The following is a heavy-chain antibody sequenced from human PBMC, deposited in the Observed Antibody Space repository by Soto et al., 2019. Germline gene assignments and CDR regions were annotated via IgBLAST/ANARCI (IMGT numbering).Heavy chain of an antibody. Sequence: ETLSLTCIVSGDSISDHYWTWIRQPPGKGLEWIGCIYYTGSTNYNPSLKSRVSMSLDTSKKQFSLKLTSVTPADTAVYYCAREEVTMVRGIFRNWFDPRGQGILVTVSS. V-gene: IGHV4-59*11. J-gene: IGHJ5*02. D-gene: IGHD3-10*01. CDR2: IYYTGST. CDR3: AREEVTMVRGIFRNWFDP. CDR1: GDSISDHY.